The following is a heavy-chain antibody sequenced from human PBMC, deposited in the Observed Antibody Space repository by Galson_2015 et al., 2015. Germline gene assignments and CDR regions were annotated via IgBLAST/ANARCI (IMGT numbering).Heavy chain of an antibody. CDR3: ARRRGLIQLYEWAPNDLDF. V-gene: IGHV4-4*02. Sequence: SETLSLTCAVSGVSLSNSNWWTWVRQPPGKGLEWIGEIYHTGNTKYNPSLRSRAALSVDISNSQFSLKLTSVTAADTAVYFCARRRGLIQLYEWAPNDLDFWGQGIHVIVSS. CDR2: IYHTGNT. CDR1: GVSLSNSNW. J-gene: IGHJ4*02. D-gene: IGHD5-24*01.